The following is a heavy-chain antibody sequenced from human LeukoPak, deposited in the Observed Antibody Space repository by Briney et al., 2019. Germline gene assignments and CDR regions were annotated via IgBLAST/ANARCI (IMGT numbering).Heavy chain of an antibody. CDR2: IYYTASP. J-gene: IGHJ4*02. Sequence: MSSETLSLTCTVSGGSISNYYWSWIRQPPGKGLEWVGYIYYTASPNYKPSIESRVTVSADASKNKFPLKMSSVTAADTAVYYCQSLIATGSAHFDFWGQGTLVTVSS. CDR1: GGSISNYY. V-gene: IGHV4-59*01. CDR3: QSLIATGSAHFDF. D-gene: IGHD3-10*01.